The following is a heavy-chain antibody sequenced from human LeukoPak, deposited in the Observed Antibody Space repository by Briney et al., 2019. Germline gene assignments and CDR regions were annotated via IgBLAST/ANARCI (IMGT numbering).Heavy chain of an antibody. CDR2: IYHSENT. J-gene: IGHJ5*02. V-gene: IGHV4-59*01. CDR1: GGSISNYY. CDR3: ARDASSRSLAT. Sequence: SETLSLTCTVSGGSISNYYWSWIRQPPGKGLEWVGCIYHSENTNYNPSLKSRVTISVDTSKNQFSLKLSSVTAADTAVYYCARDASSRSLATWGQGTLVTVSS. D-gene: IGHD6-6*01.